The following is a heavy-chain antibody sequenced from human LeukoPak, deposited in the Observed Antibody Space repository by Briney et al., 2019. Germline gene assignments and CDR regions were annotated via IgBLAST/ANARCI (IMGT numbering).Heavy chain of an antibody. CDR3: ARDSSGPHSYDS. V-gene: IGHV3-21*04. CDR2: ISSSSSYI. D-gene: IGHD6-19*01. Sequence: PGGSLRLSCAASGFTFSSYSMNWVRQAPGKGLEWVSSISSSSSYIYYADSVKGRFTISRDNSKNTLYLQMNSLRAEDTAVYYCARDSSGPHSYDSWGQGTLVTVSS. J-gene: IGHJ4*02. CDR1: GFTFSSYS.